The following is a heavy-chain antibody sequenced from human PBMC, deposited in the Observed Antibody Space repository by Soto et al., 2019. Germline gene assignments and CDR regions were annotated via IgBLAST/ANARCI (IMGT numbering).Heavy chain of an antibody. V-gene: IGHV4-34*01. Sequence: SETLSLTCAVYGGSFSGYYWTWIRQPPGKGLEWIGEINHSGSTNYNPSLKSRVTISADTSKKQFSLKLSSVTAADTAVYYCARTPGREVITTHLVWGKGTTVTVSS. J-gene: IGHJ6*04. CDR2: INHSGST. CDR3: ARTPGREVITTHLV. CDR1: GGSFSGYY. D-gene: IGHD4-4*01.